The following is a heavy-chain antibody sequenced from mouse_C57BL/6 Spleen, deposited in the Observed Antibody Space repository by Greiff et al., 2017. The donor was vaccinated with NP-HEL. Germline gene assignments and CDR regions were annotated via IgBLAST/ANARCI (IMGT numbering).Heavy chain of an antibody. CDR2: INPNNGGT. CDR3: ASRSYYDYDGDAMDY. V-gene: IGHV1-26*01. CDR1: GYTFTDYY. J-gene: IGHJ4*01. Sequence: EVQLQQSGPELVKPGASVKISCKASGYTFTDYYMNWVKQSHGKSLEWIGDINPNNGGTSYNQKFKGKATLTVDKSSSTAYMELRSLTSEDSAVYYCASRSYYDYDGDAMDYWGQGTSVTVSS. D-gene: IGHD2-4*01.